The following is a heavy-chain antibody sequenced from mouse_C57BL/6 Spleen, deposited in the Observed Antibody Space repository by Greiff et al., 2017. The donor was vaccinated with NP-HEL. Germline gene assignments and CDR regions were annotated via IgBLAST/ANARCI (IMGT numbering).Heavy chain of an antibody. CDR2: IDPSDSYT. Sequence: QVQLQQPGAELVMPGASVKLSCKASGYTFTSYWMHWVKQRPGQGLEWIGEIDPSDSYTNYNQKFKGKSTLTVDKSSSTAYMQLSSLTSEDSAVYYCARFVMITRAMDDWGQGTSVTVSS. CDR3: ARFVMITRAMDD. CDR1: GYTFTSYW. J-gene: IGHJ4*01. V-gene: IGHV1-69*01. D-gene: IGHD2-4*01.